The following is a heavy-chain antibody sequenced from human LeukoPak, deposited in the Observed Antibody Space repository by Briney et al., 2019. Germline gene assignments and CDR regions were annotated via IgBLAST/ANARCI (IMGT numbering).Heavy chain of an antibody. Sequence: PGGSLRLSCAASGFTFSNAWMSWVRQAPGKGLEWVGRIKSKTDGWTTDYAAPVKGRFTISRDDSKNTLYLQMNSLKTEDTAVYYCTFNIAVWNDLFDYWGQGTLVTVSS. J-gene: IGHJ4*02. D-gene: IGHD1-1*01. CDR1: GFTFSNAW. V-gene: IGHV3-15*01. CDR3: TFNIAVWNDLFDY. CDR2: IKSKTDGWTT.